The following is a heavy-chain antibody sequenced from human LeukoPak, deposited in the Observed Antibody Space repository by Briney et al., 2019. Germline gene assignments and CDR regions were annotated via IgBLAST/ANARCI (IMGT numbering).Heavy chain of an antibody. J-gene: IGHJ5*02. CDR1: GFTFSSYG. CDR2: IRYDGSNK. Sequence: AGGSLRLSCAASGFTFSSYGMHWVRQAPGKGLEWVAFIRYDGSNKYYADSVKGRFTTSRDNSKNTLYLQMNSLRAEDTAVYYCANNWFDPWGQGTLVTVSS. CDR3: ANNWFDP. V-gene: IGHV3-30*02.